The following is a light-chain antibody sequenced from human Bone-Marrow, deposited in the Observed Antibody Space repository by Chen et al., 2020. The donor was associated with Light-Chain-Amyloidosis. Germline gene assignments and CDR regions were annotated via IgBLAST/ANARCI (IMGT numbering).Light chain of an antibody. CDR1: QSLVHSNGNTY. CDR2: QVS. Sequence: DVVMTQSPLSLPVTLGQPASISCRSSQSLVHSNGNTYLNWFQQRPGQSPRRLIYQVSNRDSGVPDRFSGSGSVTDVTLKISEVEAEYVGVYYCTQGTHWPPFTFGPGTKVDIK. V-gene: IGKV2-30*02. J-gene: IGKJ3*01. CDR3: TQGTHWPPFT.